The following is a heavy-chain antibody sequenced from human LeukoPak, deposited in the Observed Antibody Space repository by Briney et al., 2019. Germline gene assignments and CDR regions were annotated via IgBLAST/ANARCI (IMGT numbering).Heavy chain of an antibody. D-gene: IGHD3-10*01. CDR3: ARSTYYYGSGSYYTGRLCDY. CDR2: INLNRGGT. V-gene: IGHV1-2*02. Sequence: ASVKVCCKASAYAFTGCYMYWVRQAPGPGHELMGWINLNRGGTNYAQKFQGRVTMTRDTSISTAYMELSRLRSDDTAVYYCARSTYYYGSGSYYTGRLCDYWGQGTLVTVSS. J-gene: IGHJ4*02. CDR1: AYAFTGCY.